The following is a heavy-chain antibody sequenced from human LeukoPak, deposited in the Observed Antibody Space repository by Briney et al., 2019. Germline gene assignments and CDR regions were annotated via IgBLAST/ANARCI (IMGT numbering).Heavy chain of an antibody. V-gene: IGHV1-69*04. CDR1: GGTFSSYA. CDR2: IIPILGIA. CDR3: ARAHLIAAAGRFDL. D-gene: IGHD6-13*01. J-gene: IGHJ5*02. Sequence: SVKVSCKASGGTFSSYAISWVRQAPGQGLEWMGRIIPILGIANYAQKFQGRVTITADKSTSTAYMELSSLRSEDTAVYYCARAHLIAAAGRFDLWGQGTLVTVSS.